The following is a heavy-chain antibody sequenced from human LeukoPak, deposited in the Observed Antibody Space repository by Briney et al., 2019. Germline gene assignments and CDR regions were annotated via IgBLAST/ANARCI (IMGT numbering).Heavy chain of an antibody. CDR2: IKQDGSEK. J-gene: IGHJ4*02. CDR3: ARGSRIWEPLYYFDY. CDR1: GFTFSSYW. Sequence: QSGGSLRLSCAASGFTFSSYWMSWVRQAPGKGLEWVANIKQDGSEKYYVDSVKGRFTISRDNAKNSLYLQMNSLRAEDTAVYYCARGSRIWEPLYYFDYWGQGTLVTVSS. D-gene: IGHD1-14*01. V-gene: IGHV3-7*03.